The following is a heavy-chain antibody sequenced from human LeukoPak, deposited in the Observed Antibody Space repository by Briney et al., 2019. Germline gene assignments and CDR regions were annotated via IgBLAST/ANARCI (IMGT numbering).Heavy chain of an antibody. V-gene: IGHV1-46*01. CDR3: ARGTLYCGWSYYLDY. J-gene: IGHJ4*02. Sequence: ASVKVSCKASGYTFTSYYMHWVRQAPGQRLEWMGIINPSGGSTSYAQTFQGRVTMTRDMSTSTVYMELSSLRAEDTAVYYCARGTLYCGWSYYLDYWGQGTLVTVSS. D-gene: IGHD6-19*01. CDR1: GYTFTSYY. CDR2: INPSGGST.